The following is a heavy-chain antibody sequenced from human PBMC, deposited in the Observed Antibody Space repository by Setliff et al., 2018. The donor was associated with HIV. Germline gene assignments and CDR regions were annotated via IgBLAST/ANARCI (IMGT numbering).Heavy chain of an antibody. CDR3: ATNPEMATINYYYYYMDV. CDR1: GGTFRGFG. D-gene: IGHD5-12*01. Sequence: SVKVSCKASGGTFRGFGISWVVQAPGQGLEWMGQIIPIFGTPRYAQKFQGRVTITADESTSTVYMELSSLRSEDTAVYYRATNPEMATINYYYYYMDVWGKGTTVTVSS. CDR2: IIPIFGTP. V-gene: IGHV1-69*13. J-gene: IGHJ6*03.